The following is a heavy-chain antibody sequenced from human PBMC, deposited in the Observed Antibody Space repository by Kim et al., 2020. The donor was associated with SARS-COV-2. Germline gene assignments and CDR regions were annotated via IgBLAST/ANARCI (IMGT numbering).Heavy chain of an antibody. CDR3: ARHDRYAYDS. J-gene: IGHJ4*02. Sequence: GESLKISCQASGYSFINYWIGWVRQMPGKGLEWMGSIYPGDSDTRYSPSFQGQVTMSVDKSTSVAYMQWSRLKASDAAIYYCARHDRYAYDSWGQGTLVTVSP. CDR2: IYPGDSDT. V-gene: IGHV5-51*01. D-gene: IGHD1-1*01. CDR1: GYSFINYW.